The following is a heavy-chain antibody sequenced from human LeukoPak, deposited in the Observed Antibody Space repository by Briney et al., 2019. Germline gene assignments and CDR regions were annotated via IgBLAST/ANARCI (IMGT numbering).Heavy chain of an antibody. CDR3: AKPPLASDNFDD. CDR1: GFTFSDYD. D-gene: IGHD3-3*02. V-gene: IGHV3-30*02. CDR2: IRSDGSHK. J-gene: IGHJ4*02. Sequence: GGSLRLSCEASGFTFSDYDMHWVRQAPGKELEWAAFIRSDGSHKYYADSVKGRFTISRDNSKNTLFLQMTSLKAEDTAVYYCAKPPLASDNFDDWGQGTLVTVSS.